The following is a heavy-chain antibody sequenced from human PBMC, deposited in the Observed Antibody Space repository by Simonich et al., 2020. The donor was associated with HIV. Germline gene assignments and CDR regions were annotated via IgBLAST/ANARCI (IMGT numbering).Heavy chain of an antibody. J-gene: IGHJ4*02. V-gene: IGHV4-34*01. CDR2: INHSGRT. D-gene: IGHD4-17*01. CDR1: GGSFSGYY. Sequence: QVQLQQWGAGLLKPSETLSLTCAVYGGSFSGYYWSWIHQPPGKGLEWIGEINHSGRTNYNPSLKSRVTISVDTSKNQFSLKLSSVTAADTAVYYCARRHPTTVTTPYFDYWGQGTLVTVSS. CDR3: ARRHPTTVTTPYFDY.